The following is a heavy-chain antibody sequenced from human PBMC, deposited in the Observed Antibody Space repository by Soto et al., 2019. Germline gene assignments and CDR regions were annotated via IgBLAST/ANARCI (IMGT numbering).Heavy chain of an antibody. J-gene: IGHJ4*02. CDR1: GDSVSSNRAA. Sequence: PSQTLSLTCAISGDSVSSNRAAWNLIMQSPSRGLEWLGRTYYRSKWYNDYAVSVKSRITINPDTSKNQFSLQLNSVTPEDTAVYYCARAWGFSSGWYGSFSYWGQGTLVTVSS. V-gene: IGHV6-1*01. CDR2: TYYRSKWYN. D-gene: IGHD6-19*01. CDR3: ARAWGFSSGWYGSFSY.